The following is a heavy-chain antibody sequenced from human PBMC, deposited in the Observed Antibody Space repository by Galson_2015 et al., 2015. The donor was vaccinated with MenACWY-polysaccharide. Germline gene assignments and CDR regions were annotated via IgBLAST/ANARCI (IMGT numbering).Heavy chain of an antibody. V-gene: IGHV3-74*01. J-gene: IGHJ5*02. Sequence: SLRLSCAASGFSFNTYWMHWVRHAPGKGLVWVSRINADGSATGYADSVRGRFTISRDNAKNTLYLEMNSLRAEDTAVYYCTKAGAKSCGGSSCYFNWFDTWGQGTLVTVTS. CDR2: INADGSAT. CDR3: TKAGAKSCGGSSCYFNWFDT. CDR1: GFSFNTYW. D-gene: IGHD2-15*01.